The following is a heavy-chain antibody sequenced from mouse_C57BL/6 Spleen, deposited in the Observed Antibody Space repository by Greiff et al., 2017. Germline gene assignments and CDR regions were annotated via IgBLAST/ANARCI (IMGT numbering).Heavy chain of an antibody. J-gene: IGHJ2*01. CDR3: ARWGYDYDDYFDY. CDR2: INPNNGGT. D-gene: IGHD2-4*01. Sequence: EVQLQESGPELVKPGASVKMSCKASGYTFTDYNMHWVKQSHGKSLEWIGYINPNNGGTSYNQKFKGKATLTVNKSSSTAYMELRSLTSEDSAVYYCARWGYDYDDYFDYWGQGTTLTVSS. V-gene: IGHV1-22*01. CDR1: GYTFTDYN.